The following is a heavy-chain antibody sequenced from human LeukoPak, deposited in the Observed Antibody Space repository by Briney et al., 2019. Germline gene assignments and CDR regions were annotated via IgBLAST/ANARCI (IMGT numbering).Heavy chain of an antibody. D-gene: IGHD3-22*01. Sequence: GGSLRLSCAASGFTFDDYAMHWVRQAPGKGLEWVSGISWNSGSIGYADSVKGRFTISRDNAKNTLYLQMNSLRAEDTAVYYCARGGGLYYYDSSGYNYWGQGTLVTVSS. CDR1: GFTFDDYA. CDR3: ARGGGLYYYDSSGYNY. V-gene: IGHV3-9*01. CDR2: ISWNSGSI. J-gene: IGHJ4*02.